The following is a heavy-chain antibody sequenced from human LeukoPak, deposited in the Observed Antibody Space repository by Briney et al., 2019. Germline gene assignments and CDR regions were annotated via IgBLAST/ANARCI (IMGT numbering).Heavy chain of an antibody. CDR2: IYPGDSDT. CDR3: ARQRGTIFGVVSEEDYGMDV. Sequence: GESLKISCKGSGYSFTSYWIGWVRQTPGKGLEWMGIIYPGDSDTRYSPSCQGQVTISADKSISTAYLQWSSLKASDTAMYYCARQRGTIFGVVSEEDYGMDVWGQGTTVTVSS. D-gene: IGHD3-3*01. CDR1: GYSFTSYW. V-gene: IGHV5-51*01. J-gene: IGHJ6*02.